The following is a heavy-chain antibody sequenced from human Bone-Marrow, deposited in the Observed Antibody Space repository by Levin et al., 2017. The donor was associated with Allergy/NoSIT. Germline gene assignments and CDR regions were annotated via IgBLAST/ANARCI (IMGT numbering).Heavy chain of an antibody. CDR1: GYTFIGYG. CDR2: ISAYSGNT. Sequence: ASVKVSCKASGYTFIGYGISWVRQAPGQGLEWMGWISAYSGNTKNAQNLQDRVTMTTDTATSTAYMELKSLRSEDTAIYYCAKGGRGAGPNWFDPGAREPWSPSRQ. J-gene: IGHJ5*02. CDR3: AKGGRGAGPNWFDP. V-gene: IGHV1-18*01. D-gene: IGHD3-10*01.